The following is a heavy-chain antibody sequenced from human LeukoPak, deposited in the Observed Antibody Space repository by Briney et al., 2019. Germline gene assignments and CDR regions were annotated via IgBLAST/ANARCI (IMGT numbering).Heavy chain of an antibody. D-gene: IGHD6-19*01. J-gene: IGHJ5*02. CDR2: ISAYNGNT. CDR3: ARVSGWLRNWFDP. Sequence: GASVTVSFTASGYTFTIYGISWLRQAPAQGLEWMGWISAYNGNTNYAQKLQGRVTMTTDTSTSTAYMELRSLRSGDAAVYYCARVSGWLRNWFDPWGEGTLVTVSS. V-gene: IGHV1-18*01. CDR1: GYTFTIYG.